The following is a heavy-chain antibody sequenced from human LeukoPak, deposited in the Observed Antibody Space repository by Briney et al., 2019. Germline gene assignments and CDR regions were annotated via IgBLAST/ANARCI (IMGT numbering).Heavy chain of an antibody. CDR2: TIPILGIA. Sequence: GASVKVSCKASGGTFSSYTISWVRQAPGQGLEWMGGTIPILGIANYAQKFQGRVTITADKSTSTAYMELSSLRSEDTAVYYCARGVAGGWVLFDYWGQGTLVTVSS. D-gene: IGHD6-19*01. J-gene: IGHJ4*02. V-gene: IGHV1-69*02. CDR1: GGTFSSYT. CDR3: ARGVAGGWVLFDY.